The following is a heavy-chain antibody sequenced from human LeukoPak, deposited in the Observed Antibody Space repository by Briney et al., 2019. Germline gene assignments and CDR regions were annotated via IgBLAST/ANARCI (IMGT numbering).Heavy chain of an antibody. Sequence: GASVKVSCKASGGTFSSYAISWVRQAPGQGLEWMGRIIPILGIANYAQKFQGRVTITADKSTSTAYMELSSLRSEDTAVYYCARATAMAGGRLLEYYYGMDVWGQGTTVTVSS. J-gene: IGHJ6*02. D-gene: IGHD5-18*01. CDR2: IIPILGIA. CDR3: ARATAMAGGRLLEYYYGMDV. V-gene: IGHV1-69*04. CDR1: GGTFSSYA.